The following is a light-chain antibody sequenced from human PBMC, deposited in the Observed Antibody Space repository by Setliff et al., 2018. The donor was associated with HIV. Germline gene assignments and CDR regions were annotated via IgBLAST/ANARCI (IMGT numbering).Light chain of an antibody. J-gene: IGLJ1*01. CDR2: EVT. Sequence: QSALTQPASVPGSPGQSITISCTGTSSNIGNYNLVSWYQQHPGKAPKLIIYEVTNRPSGVSDRFSGSKSVNTASLTISGLQTEDEADYYCNSYTTSGTRVFGTGTKVTVL. V-gene: IGLV2-14*02. CDR3: NSYTTSGTRV. CDR1: SSNIGNYNL.